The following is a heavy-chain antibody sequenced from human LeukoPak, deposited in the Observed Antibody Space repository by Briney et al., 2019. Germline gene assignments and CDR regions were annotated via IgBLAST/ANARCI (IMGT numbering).Heavy chain of an antibody. D-gene: IGHD4-17*01. Sequence: SQTLSLTCTVSSDSISSGDYYWSWIRQPPGKGLEFSGYINKKGGTFYNPPLKSRVSISIDTSKNQFSLNLTSVTAADTAVYFCAREHKSYGDYPYYFDSWGQGTLVTVSS. CDR2: INKKGGT. J-gene: IGHJ4*02. CDR1: SDSISSGDYY. V-gene: IGHV4-30-4*01. CDR3: AREHKSYGDYPYYFDS.